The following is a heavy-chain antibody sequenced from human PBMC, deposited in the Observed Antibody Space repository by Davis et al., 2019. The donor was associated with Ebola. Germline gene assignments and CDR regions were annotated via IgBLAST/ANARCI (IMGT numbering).Heavy chain of an antibody. CDR2: ISYDGSNK. V-gene: IGHV3-30*03. D-gene: IGHD6-6*01. Sequence: GESLKISCAASGFTFSSYGMHWVRQAPGKGLEWVAVISYDGSNKYYADSVKGRFTISRDNSKNTLYLQMNSLRAEDTAVYYCATEYSSIYWGQGTLVTVSS. J-gene: IGHJ4*02. CDR3: ATEYSSIY. CDR1: GFTFSSYG.